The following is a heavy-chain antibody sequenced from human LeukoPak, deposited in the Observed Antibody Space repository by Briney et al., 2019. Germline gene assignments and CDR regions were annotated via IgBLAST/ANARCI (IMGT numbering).Heavy chain of an antibody. CDR1: GFTFNNYV. CDR3: VRDFDEFDSGGYPTWFDS. Sequence: GGSLRLSCVGSGFTFNNYVMYWVRQTPGKALEWVANIKYDGSVVFYVDSVKGRFTISRDNAKNSVYLQMNSLRAEDTAIYYCVRDFDEFDSGGYPTWFDSWAQGTLVTVSS. J-gene: IGHJ5*01. V-gene: IGHV3-7*01. CDR2: IKYDGSVV. D-gene: IGHD3-22*01.